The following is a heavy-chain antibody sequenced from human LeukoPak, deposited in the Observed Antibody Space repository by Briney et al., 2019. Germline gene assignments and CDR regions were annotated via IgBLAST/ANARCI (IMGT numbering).Heavy chain of an antibody. J-gene: IGHJ4*02. CDR1: GFTFSSYS. Sequence: GGSLRLSCAASGFTFSSYSMNWVRQAPGKGLEWVSAISGSGGSTYYADSVKGRFTISRDNSKNTLYLQMNSLRAEDTAVYYCAKATTYYYDSSGYYYEHYWGQGTLVTVSS. D-gene: IGHD3-22*01. V-gene: IGHV3-23*01. CDR3: AKATTYYYDSSGYYYEHY. CDR2: ISGSGGST.